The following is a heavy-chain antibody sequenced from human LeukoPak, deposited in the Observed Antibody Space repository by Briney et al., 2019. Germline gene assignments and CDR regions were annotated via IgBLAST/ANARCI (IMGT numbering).Heavy chain of an antibody. CDR2: IKQAGSEI. Sequence: PGGSLRLSCAASGFAFSSYSMNWVRQAPGKGLEWVATIKQAGSEIYYVDSVKGRFTISRDNAKNSLFLEMNSLRAEDTAVYYCTREGGGSDIWGQGTLVTVSS. CDR1: GFAFSSYS. J-gene: IGHJ4*02. D-gene: IGHD2-15*01. CDR3: TREGGGSDI. V-gene: IGHV3-7*05.